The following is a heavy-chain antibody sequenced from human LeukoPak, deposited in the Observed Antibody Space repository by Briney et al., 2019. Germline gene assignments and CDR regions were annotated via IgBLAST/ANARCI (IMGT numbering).Heavy chain of an antibody. CDR1: GGSISSYY. CDR3: ARDFLRSFDY. Sequence: SETLSLTCTVSGGSISSYYWSWIRQPPGKGLEWIGYIYYSGSTNYNPSLKSRVTISVDTSKNLFSLKLSSVTAADTAVYYCARDFLRSFDYWGQGTLVTVSS. CDR2: IYYSGST. D-gene: IGHD2/OR15-2a*01. V-gene: IGHV4-59*12. J-gene: IGHJ4*02.